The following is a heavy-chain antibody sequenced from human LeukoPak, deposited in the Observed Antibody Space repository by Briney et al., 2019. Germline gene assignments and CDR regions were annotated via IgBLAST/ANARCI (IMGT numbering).Heavy chain of an antibody. V-gene: IGHV3-30*02. D-gene: IGHD3/OR15-3a*01. CDR1: GFSFSTYG. J-gene: IGHJ4*02. CDR2: IRYDGSNK. Sequence: GGSLGLSCAASGFSFSTYGMHWVRQAPGKGLEWVTFIRYDGSNKHYADSVKGRFTISRDNSKSTLYLQMNSLRAEDTAVYYCAKAGLTGLDYWGQGTLVTVSS. CDR3: AKAGLTGLDY.